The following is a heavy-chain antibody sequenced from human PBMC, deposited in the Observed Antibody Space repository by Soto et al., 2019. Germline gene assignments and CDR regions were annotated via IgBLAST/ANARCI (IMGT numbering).Heavy chain of an antibody. V-gene: IGHV4-30-2*01. CDR2: IYHSGST. D-gene: IGHD6-13*01. CDR3: ARGQAGGDY. CDR1: GGSISSGGYS. Sequence: SETLSLTCAVSGGSISSGGYSWSWIRQPPGKGLEWIGYIYHSGSTYYNPSLKSRVTISVDRSKNQFSLKLSSVTAADTAVYYCARGQAGGDYWGQGTLVTVS. J-gene: IGHJ4*02.